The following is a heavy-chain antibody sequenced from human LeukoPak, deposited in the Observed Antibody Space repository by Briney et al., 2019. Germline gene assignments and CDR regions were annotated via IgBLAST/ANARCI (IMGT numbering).Heavy chain of an antibody. CDR1: GVSINSNTYY. Sequence: SETLSLTCTVSGVSINSNTYYWGWIRQPPGKGLEWIASFYYTATTYYNPSLKRRVNISIDTSKNQFSLKLMSVTAADTAVYYCVRSAPTLGYCSSSSCSYWPFDLWGRGTLVTVSS. CDR3: VRSAPTLGYCSSSSCSYWPFDL. D-gene: IGHD2-2*01. V-gene: IGHV4-39*07. CDR2: FYYTATT. J-gene: IGHJ2*01.